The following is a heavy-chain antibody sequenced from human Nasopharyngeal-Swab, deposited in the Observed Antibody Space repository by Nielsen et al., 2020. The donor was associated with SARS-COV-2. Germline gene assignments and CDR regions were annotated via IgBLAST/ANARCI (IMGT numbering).Heavy chain of an antibody. Sequence: GESLKISCAASGFTFSSYAMSWVRQAPGKGLEWVSAISGSSGSTYYADSVKGRFTISGDNSKNTLYLQMNSLRAEDTAVYYCAKSGYSSSSESDYWGQGTLVTVSS. CDR2: ISGSSGST. CDR1: GFTFSSYA. J-gene: IGHJ4*02. CDR3: AKSGYSSSSESDY. V-gene: IGHV3-23*01. D-gene: IGHD6-6*01.